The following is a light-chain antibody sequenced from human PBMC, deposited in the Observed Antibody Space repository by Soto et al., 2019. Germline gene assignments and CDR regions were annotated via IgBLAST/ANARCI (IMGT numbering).Light chain of an antibody. Sequence: DIQLTQSPSFLSASVGDRVTITCRASQGISSYLAWYQQKPGKAPKLLISTAYTLQSGVQSRFSGSGSGTEFTVTISSLQPEDFATYYCQQLNNYPRTFGQGTKVDIK. J-gene: IGKJ1*01. V-gene: IGKV1-9*01. CDR1: QGISSY. CDR2: TAY. CDR3: QQLNNYPRT.